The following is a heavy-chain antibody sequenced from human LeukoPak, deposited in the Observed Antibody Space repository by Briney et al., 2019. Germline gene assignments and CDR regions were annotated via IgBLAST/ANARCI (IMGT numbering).Heavy chain of an antibody. D-gene: IGHD3-9*01. CDR2: INSDGSIT. CDR1: GFTFSSYW. CDR3: ARPPDILTGKNWFDP. J-gene: IGHJ5*02. V-gene: IGHV3-74*01. Sequence: GGSLRLSCVASGFTFSSYWMHWVRQAPGKGLVWVSRINSDGSITDYADSVKGRFAISRDNAENTLYLQMTSLRAEDTAVYYCARPPDILTGKNWFDPWGQGTLVTVSS.